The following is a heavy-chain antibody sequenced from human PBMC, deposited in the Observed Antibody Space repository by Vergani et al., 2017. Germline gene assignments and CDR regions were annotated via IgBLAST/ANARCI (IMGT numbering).Heavy chain of an antibody. V-gene: IGHV1-2*02. Sequence: QVQLVQSGTEVKNPGASVKVSCKASGYTFTVSDHYIHWVRQAPGQGLEWMGWINPDSGGTNYAQKFRGRVTLTRDTSITTAYMELRTLTSDDTAVYYCARPRFTPYCSGGSCHAEYFQHWGQGTLVTVSS. CDR2: INPDSGGT. D-gene: IGHD2-15*01. CDR1: GYTFTVSDHY. CDR3: ARPRFTPYCSGGSCHAEYFQH. J-gene: IGHJ1*01.